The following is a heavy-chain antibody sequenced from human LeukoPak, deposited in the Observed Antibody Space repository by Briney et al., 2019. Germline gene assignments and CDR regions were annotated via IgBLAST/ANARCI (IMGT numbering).Heavy chain of an antibody. D-gene: IGHD5-18*01. CDR2: ISYDGRNK. CDR1: GFTFSSYG. Sequence: GRSPRLSCAASGFTFSSYGMHWVRQTPGKGLEWVAAISYDGRNKEYVDSVKGRFTISRDNSKNTLYLEMNSLRVEDTAVYNCAKDRGYSHGFDYWGQGTLVTVSS. J-gene: IGHJ4*02. V-gene: IGHV3-30*18. CDR3: AKDRGYSHGFDY.